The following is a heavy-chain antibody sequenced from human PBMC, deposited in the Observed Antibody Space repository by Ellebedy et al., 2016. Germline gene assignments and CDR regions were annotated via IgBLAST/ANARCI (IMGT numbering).Heavy chain of an antibody. V-gene: IGHV3-23*01. CDR2: ISGAGYTT. J-gene: IGHJ4*02. CDR3: RQGHYFDQ. Sequence: GESLKISXATSGFSFSNYFMTWIRRAPGKGLEGVATISGAGYTTFFADSVKGRFTISRDNSKNTLYLQMNNLRVEDTALYYCRQGHYFDQWGQGALVTVSS. CDR1: GFSFSNYF.